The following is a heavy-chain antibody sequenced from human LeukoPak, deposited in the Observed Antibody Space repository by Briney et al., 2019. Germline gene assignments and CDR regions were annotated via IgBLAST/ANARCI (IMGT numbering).Heavy chain of an antibody. V-gene: IGHV1-69*04. D-gene: IGHD3-22*01. CDR2: IIPILGIA. CDR1: GGTFSSYA. CDR3: ARAHRVDSSGYYYGH. Sequence: GASVKVSCKASGGTFSSYAISWVRQAPGQGLEWMGRIIPILGIANYAQKFQGRVTITADKSTSTAYMELSSLRSEDTAVYYCARAHRVDSSGYYYGHWGQGTLVTVSS. J-gene: IGHJ4*02.